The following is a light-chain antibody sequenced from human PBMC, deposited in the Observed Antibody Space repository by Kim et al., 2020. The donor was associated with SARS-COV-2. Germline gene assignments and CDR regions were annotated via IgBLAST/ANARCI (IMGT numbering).Light chain of an antibody. CDR2: DAS. Sequence: SSPSASVGDRVTITCQASQDISNYLNWYQQKPGKAPKLLIYDASNLETGVPSRFSGSGSGTDFTFTISSLQPEDIATYYCQQYEGSFGQGTKLEI. V-gene: IGKV1-33*01. J-gene: IGKJ2*03. CDR1: QDISNY. CDR3: QQYEGS.